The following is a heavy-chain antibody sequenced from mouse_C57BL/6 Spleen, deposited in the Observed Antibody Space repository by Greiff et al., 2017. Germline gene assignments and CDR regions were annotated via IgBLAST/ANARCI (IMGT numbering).Heavy chain of an antibody. J-gene: IGHJ2*01. V-gene: IGHV1-69*01. CDR1: GYTFTSYW. D-gene: IGHD2-12*01. Sequence: QVQLQQPGAELVMPGASVKLSCKASGYTFTSYWMHWVKQRPGQGLEWIGEIDPSDSYTKYTPKFKGKSTFTVDKSASTAYMQLSSLTSEDSAVYYCTRCGYSYDWGQGTTLTVAS. CDR3: TRCGYSYD. CDR2: IDPSDSYT.